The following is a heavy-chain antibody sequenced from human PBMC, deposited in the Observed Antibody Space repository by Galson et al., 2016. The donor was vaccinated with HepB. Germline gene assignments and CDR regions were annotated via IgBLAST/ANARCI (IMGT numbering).Heavy chain of an antibody. CDR3: ARDDDYVWGTYRYTRTVPQYYFDY. CDR1: GFTFSSYA. V-gene: IGHV3-30-3*01. Sequence: SLRLSCAASGFTFSSYAMHWVRQAPGKGLEWVAVISFDGSNNFYADSGKGRFTISRDNSKNTLYLQMNSLRAEDTAVYYCARDDDYVWGTYRYTRTVPQYYFDYWGQGTLVTVSS. J-gene: IGHJ4*02. D-gene: IGHD3-16*02. CDR2: ISFDGSNN.